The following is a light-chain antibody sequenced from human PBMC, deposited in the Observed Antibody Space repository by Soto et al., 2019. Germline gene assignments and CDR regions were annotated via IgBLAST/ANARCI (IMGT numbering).Light chain of an antibody. CDR2: GAS. J-gene: IGKJ4*01. V-gene: IGKV3-20*01. Sequence: ELVLTQSPGTLSLSPGEIATLSCRASQTVNNNYLAWYQQIPGQAPRLLISGASGRATGTPDRFSGSASGTDFTLTISRLEPEDFAVYYCQQYGSSPLTFGGGTKVEIK. CDR3: QQYGSSPLT. CDR1: QTVNNNY.